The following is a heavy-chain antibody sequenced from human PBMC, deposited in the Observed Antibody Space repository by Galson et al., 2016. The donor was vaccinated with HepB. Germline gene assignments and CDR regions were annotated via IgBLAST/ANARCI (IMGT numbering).Heavy chain of an antibody. CDR2: ISGTGGST. J-gene: IGHJ5*02. V-gene: IGHV3-23*01. CDR3: AKGNEESNSGSSWYNWFDP. CDR1: GFTFSSYA. Sequence: SLRLSCAASGFTFSSYAMNWVRQAPGKGLEWVSAISGTGGSTYYGDSVKGRFTISRDNSKNTLHPQMNSLRAEDTAVYYCAKGNEESNSGSSWYNWFDPWGQGTLVTVSS. D-gene: IGHD6-13*01.